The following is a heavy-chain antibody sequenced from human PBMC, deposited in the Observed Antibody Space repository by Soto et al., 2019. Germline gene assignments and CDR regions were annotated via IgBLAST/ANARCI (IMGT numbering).Heavy chain of an antibody. V-gene: IGHV3-74*01. Sequence: EVQLVESGGGLVQPGGSLRLSCAASGFTFSSYWMHWVRQAPGKGLEWVSRINDDGRRTSYADSVKGRFTISRDNAKNTLYRKMTSLGDDTPVIFTCARPHRPPYPSDYWAKGTLVTVPS. CDR3: ARPHRPPYPSDY. CDR1: GFTFSSYW. CDR2: INDDGRRT. J-gene: IGHJ4*02.